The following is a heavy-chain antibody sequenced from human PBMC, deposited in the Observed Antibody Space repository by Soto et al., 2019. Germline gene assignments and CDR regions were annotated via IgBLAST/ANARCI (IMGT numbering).Heavy chain of an antibody. CDR3: ARDFHHTYYDFWSGSKDAFDI. CDR1: GLIFSDVW. Sequence: GGSLRLSCAASGLIFSDVWMTWVRQAPGKGLEWVGRIKTKPDDGTIDYAAPVRGRFTISRDDSKNTLYLQMNSLRAEDTAVYYCARDFHHTYYDFWSGSKDAFDIWGQGTMVTVS. CDR2: IKTKPDDGTI. V-gene: IGHV3-15*01. J-gene: IGHJ3*02. D-gene: IGHD3-3*01.